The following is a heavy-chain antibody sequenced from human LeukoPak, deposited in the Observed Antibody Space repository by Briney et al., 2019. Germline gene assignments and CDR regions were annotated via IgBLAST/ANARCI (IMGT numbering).Heavy chain of an antibody. CDR3: ARDRVSSGWYQGFDS. CDR1: GFTFSSFA. J-gene: IGHJ4*02. D-gene: IGHD6-19*01. CDR2: ISYDGSRT. V-gene: IGHV3-30*14. Sequence: PGRSLRLSCAASGFTFSSFAMHWVRQAPGKGLEWVAVISYDGSRTHYADSVKGRFTMSRDNSKNTLYLQMNSLRAEDMAVYYCARDRVSSGWYQGFDSWGQGTLVTVSA.